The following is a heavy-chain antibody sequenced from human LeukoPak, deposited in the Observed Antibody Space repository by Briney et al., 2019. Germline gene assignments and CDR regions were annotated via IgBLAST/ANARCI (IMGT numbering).Heavy chain of an antibody. V-gene: IGHV4-59*08. J-gene: IGHJ4*02. CDR3: AGEVAGGFRFDY. CDR2: IYSSGST. Sequence: SETLSLTCTVSGGSINSYYWSWIRQPPGKGLEWIGYIYSSGSTTYNPSPKSRVTISVDRSKNQFSLKLSSVTAADTAVYYCAGEVAGGFRFDYWGQGTQVTVSS. CDR1: GGSINSYY. D-gene: IGHD6-19*01.